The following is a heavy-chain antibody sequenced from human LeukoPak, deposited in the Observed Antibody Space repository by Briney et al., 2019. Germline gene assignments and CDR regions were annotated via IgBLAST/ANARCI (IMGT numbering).Heavy chain of an antibody. CDR2: IYSGGNI. Sequence: GGSLRLSCAASGFTVSSNYMSWVRQAPGKGLEWVSVIYSGGNIYYGDSVKGRFTISRDNSKNTLYLQMNSLRAEDTAVYYCAKHDYGGNLFDYWGQGTPVTVSS. CDR3: AKHDYGGNLFDY. D-gene: IGHD4-23*01. V-gene: IGHV3-53*01. CDR1: GFTVSSNY. J-gene: IGHJ4*02.